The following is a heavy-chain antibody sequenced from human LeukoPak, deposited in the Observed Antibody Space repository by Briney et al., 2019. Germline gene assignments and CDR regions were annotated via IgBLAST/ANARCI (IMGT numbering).Heavy chain of an antibody. CDR2: INPNSGGT. D-gene: IGHD2-2*01. Sequence: ASVEVSCKASGYTFTGYYMHWVRQAPGQGLEWMGWINPNSGGTNYAQKFQGRVTMTRDTSISTAYMELSRLRSDDTAVYYCARDRSADIVVVPAAKGSYYYYTDVWGKGTTVTVPS. CDR3: ARDRSADIVVVPAAKGSYYYYTDV. V-gene: IGHV1-2*02. CDR1: GYTFTGYY. J-gene: IGHJ6*03.